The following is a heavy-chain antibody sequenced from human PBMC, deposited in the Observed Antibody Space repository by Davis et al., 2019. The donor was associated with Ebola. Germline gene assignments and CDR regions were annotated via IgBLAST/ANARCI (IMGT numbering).Heavy chain of an antibody. V-gene: IGHV4-59*01. CDR2: VHYTGSA. CDR3: ARDFSRGWFDP. Sequence: MPSETLSLTCAVYGGSFSGYYWSWIRQSPGKGLEWIGYVHYTGSANYNPSLKSQVTISVDRTTNQFSLRLTSVTAADTAVYYCARDFSRGWFDPWGQGTLVTVSS. J-gene: IGHJ5*02. D-gene: IGHD3-3*02. CDR1: GGSFSGYY.